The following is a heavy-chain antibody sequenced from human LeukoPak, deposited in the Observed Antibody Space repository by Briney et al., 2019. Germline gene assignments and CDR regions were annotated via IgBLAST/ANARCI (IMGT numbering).Heavy chain of an antibody. CDR1: GGSFSGYY. Sequence: PSETLSLPCAVYGGSFSGYYWSWIRQPPGKGLEWIGEIDHSGSTNYNPSLKSRVTISVDTSKNQFSLKLSSVTAADTAVYYCARECEYYDSCGYGYWGQGTLVTVSS. CDR2: IDHSGST. D-gene: IGHD3-22*01. J-gene: IGHJ4*02. CDR3: ARECEYYDSCGYGY. V-gene: IGHV4-34*01.